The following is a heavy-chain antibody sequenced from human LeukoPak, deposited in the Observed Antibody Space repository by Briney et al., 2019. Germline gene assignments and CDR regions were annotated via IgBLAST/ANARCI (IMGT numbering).Heavy chain of an antibody. CDR2: ISAYNGNT. J-gene: IGHJ3*02. Sequence: ASVKVSCKASGYTFTSYGISWVRQAPGQGLEWMGWISAYNGNTNYAQKLQGRVTMTTDTSTSTAYMELSRLRSDDTAVYYCARSVTSTGDAFDIWGQGTMVTVSS. D-gene: IGHD3-10*01. CDR1: GYTFTSYG. V-gene: IGHV1-18*01. CDR3: ARSVTSTGDAFDI.